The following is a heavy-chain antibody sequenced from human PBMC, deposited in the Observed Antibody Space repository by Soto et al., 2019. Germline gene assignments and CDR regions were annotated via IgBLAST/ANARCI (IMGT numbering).Heavy chain of an antibody. D-gene: IGHD2-15*01. CDR1: GYSFTSYW. CDR2: IYPGDSDT. Sequence: GESLKISCKGSGYSFTSYWIGLVRQMPGKGLEWMGIIYPGDSDTRYSPSFQGQVTISADKSISTAYLQWSSLKASDTAMYYCATRWQLLQSAFDIWGQGTMVTVSS. CDR3: ATRWQLLQSAFDI. J-gene: IGHJ3*02. V-gene: IGHV5-51*01.